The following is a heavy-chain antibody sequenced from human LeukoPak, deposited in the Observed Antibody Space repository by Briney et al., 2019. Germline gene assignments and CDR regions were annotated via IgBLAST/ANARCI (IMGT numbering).Heavy chain of an antibody. D-gene: IGHD5-24*01. Sequence: GGSLRLSCAASGFTFSSYEMNWVRQAPGKGLEWVSYISSSGSTIYYADSLKGRFTISRDNSKNTLYLQMNSLRAEDTALYYCARGQRRHVDMAPSFDYWGQGTLVTVSS. CDR3: ARGQRRHVDMAPSFDY. V-gene: IGHV3-48*03. CDR2: ISSSGSTI. J-gene: IGHJ4*02. CDR1: GFTFSSYE.